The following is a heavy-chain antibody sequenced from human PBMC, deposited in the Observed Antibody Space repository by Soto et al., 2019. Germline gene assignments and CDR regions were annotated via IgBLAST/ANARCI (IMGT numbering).Heavy chain of an antibody. CDR1: GYTFTSYA. CDR3: ARETMTTVVAGSDAFDI. J-gene: IGHJ3*02. Sequence: ASVKVSCKASGYTFTSYAMNWVRQAPGQGLEWMGWINTNTGNPTYAQGFTGRFVFSLDTSVSTAYLQICSLKAEDTAVYYCARETMTTVVAGSDAFDIWGQGTMVTVSS. V-gene: IGHV7-4-1*01. D-gene: IGHD4-17*01. CDR2: INTNTGNP.